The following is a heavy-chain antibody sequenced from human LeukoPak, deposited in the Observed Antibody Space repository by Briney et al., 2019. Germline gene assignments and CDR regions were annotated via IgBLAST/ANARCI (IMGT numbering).Heavy chain of an antibody. D-gene: IGHD3-10*01. Sequence: NPSETLSLTCTVSGGSISSYYWNWVRQPPGKGLEWIGNIYYSGSTNYNPSLKSRVTISLDTSRFQFSLRLNSVTAADTAVYYCARADPNASGYFYRFNWFDPWGQGTLVTVSS. V-gene: IGHV4-59*01. CDR2: IYYSGST. CDR3: ARADPNASGYFYRFNWFDP. CDR1: GGSISSYY. J-gene: IGHJ5*02.